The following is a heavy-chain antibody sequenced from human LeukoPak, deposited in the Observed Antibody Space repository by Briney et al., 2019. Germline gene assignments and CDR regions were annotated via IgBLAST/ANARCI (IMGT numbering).Heavy chain of an antibody. Sequence: KPSETLSLTCTVSGGSISSGDYYWSWIRQPAGKGLEWIGRIYTSGSTNYNPSLKSRVTISVDTSKNQFSLKLSSVTAADTAVYYCASRYNWNGIDIWGQGTMVTVSS. CDR3: ASRYNWNGIDI. CDR1: GGSISSGDYY. V-gene: IGHV4-61*02. CDR2: IYTSGST. J-gene: IGHJ3*02. D-gene: IGHD1-1*01.